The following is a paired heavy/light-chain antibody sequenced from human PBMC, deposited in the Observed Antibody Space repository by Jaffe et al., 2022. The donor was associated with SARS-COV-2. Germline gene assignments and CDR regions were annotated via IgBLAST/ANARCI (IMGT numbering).Light chain of an antibody. Sequence: QTVVTQEPSFSVSPGGTVTLTCGLSSGSVSTRYYPSWYQLTPGQAPRTLIYNTNTRSSGVPDRFSGSILGNKAALTITGAQADDESDYYCVLYMSSGISVFGGGTKLIVL. CDR2: NTN. V-gene: IGLV8-61*01. J-gene: IGLJ3*02. CDR3: VLYMSSGISV. CDR1: SGSVSTRYY.
Heavy chain of an antibody. J-gene: IGHJ4*02. D-gene: IGHD3-22*01. CDR3: AGQHYYYDSTAYNYVGYYFDC. V-gene: IGHV4-61*03. CDR1: GDSVSSGSYY. Sequence: QVQLQESGPGLVKPSETLSLTCSVSGDSVSSGSYYWSWIRQTPGKGLEWIGYISYSGSTKYNPSLKSRVTISVDTSKNHFSLKLSSVTAADTAMYYCAGQHYYYDSTAYNYVGYYFDCWGLGTLVTVSS. CDR2: ISYSGST.